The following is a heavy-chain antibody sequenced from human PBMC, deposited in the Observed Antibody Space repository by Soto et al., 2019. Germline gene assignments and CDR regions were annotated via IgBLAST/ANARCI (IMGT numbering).Heavy chain of an antibody. CDR1: GFTFSSYW. CDR3: ARDPGLLNSRQFDY. J-gene: IGHJ4*02. Sequence: PGGSLRLSCAASGFTFSSYWMSWVRQAPGKGLEWVANIKQDGSEKYYVDSVKGRFTISRDNAKNSLYLQMNSLRAEDTAVYYCARDPGLLNSRQFDYWGQGTLVTVS. CDR2: IKQDGSEK. V-gene: IGHV3-7*05.